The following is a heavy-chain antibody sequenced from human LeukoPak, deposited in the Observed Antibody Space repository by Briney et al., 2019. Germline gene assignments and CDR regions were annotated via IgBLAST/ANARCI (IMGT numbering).Heavy chain of an antibody. CDR2: IYTSGST. Sequence: SETLSLTCTVSGGSISSGSYYWSWIRQPAGKGLEWIGRIYTSGSTNYNPSLKSRVTISVDTSKNQFSLKLSSVTAADTAVYYCARQYYYDSSGSPREYYFDYWGQGTLVTVSS. CDR3: ARQYYYDSSGSPREYYFDY. D-gene: IGHD3-22*01. V-gene: IGHV4-61*02. J-gene: IGHJ4*02. CDR1: GGSISSGSYY.